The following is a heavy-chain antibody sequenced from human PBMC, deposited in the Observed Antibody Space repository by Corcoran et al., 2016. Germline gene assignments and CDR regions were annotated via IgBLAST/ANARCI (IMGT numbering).Heavy chain of an antibody. CDR2: IKSKTDGGTT. D-gene: IGHD5-12*01. J-gene: IGHJ4*02. V-gene: IGHV3-15*07. Sequence: EVQLVESGGGLVKPGGSLRLSCAASGFTFSNAWMNWVRQAPGKGLEWVGRIKSKTDGGTTDYAAPVKGRFTISRDDSKNTLYLQMKSLKTADTAVYYWTTEAPGAYDHLDYWGQGTLVTVSS. CDR3: TTEAPGAYDHLDY. CDR1: GFTFSNAW.